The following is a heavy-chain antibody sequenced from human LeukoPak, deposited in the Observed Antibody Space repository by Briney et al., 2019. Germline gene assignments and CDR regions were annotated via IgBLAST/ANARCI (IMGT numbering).Heavy chain of an antibody. CDR1: GFTFSNYA. V-gene: IGHV3-23*01. CDR2: FTGSGGST. J-gene: IGHJ6*02. Sequence: GESLRLSCAASGFTFSNYAVGWVSQAPGKGLEWVSTFTGSGGSTYYADSVKGRFTISRDNSKNTLYLQMNSLRAEDTAIYYCAKYLSAKGPPYGLDVWGQGTTVTVSS. CDR3: AKYLSAKGPPYGLDV.